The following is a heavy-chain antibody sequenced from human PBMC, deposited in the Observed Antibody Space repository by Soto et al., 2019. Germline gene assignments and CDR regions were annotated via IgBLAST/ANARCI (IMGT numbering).Heavy chain of an antibody. D-gene: IGHD2-15*01. Sequence: QVTLKESGPVLVKPTEPLTLTCTVSGFSLSNARLGVSWIRQPPGKALEWLAHIFSNDEKSYSTSLKSRLTISKDTSKSQVVLTMTNMDPVDTATYYCARIRDEDCSGGSCYYYFDYWGQGTLVTVSS. CDR2: IFSNDEK. CDR1: GFSLSNARLG. J-gene: IGHJ4*02. V-gene: IGHV2-26*01. CDR3: ARIRDEDCSGGSCYYYFDY.